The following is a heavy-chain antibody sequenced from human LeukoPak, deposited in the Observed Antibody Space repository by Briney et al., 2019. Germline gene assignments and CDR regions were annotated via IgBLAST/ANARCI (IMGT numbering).Heavy chain of an antibody. Sequence: PGGSLRLSCAVSGFPFSSYGMHWVRQAPGKGLEWVAVISYDGSNKYYADSVKGRFTISRDNSKNTLYLQMNSLRAEDTAVYYCATDLREYSYGYYFDHWGQGTLVTVSS. CDR3: ATDLREYSYGYYFDH. D-gene: IGHD5-18*01. CDR2: ISYDGSNK. J-gene: IGHJ4*02. CDR1: GFPFSSYG. V-gene: IGHV3-30*03.